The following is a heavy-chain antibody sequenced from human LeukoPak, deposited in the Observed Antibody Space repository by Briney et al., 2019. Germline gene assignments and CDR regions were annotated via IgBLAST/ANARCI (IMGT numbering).Heavy chain of an antibody. Sequence: GGSLRLSCAASGFTFSSYGMSWVRQAPGKGLEWVSAISGSGGSTYYADSVKGRFTISRDNSKNTLYLQMNSLRAEDTAVYYCAKVPPFDYGDYYYFDYWGQGTLVTVSS. V-gene: IGHV3-23*01. CDR2: ISGSGGST. CDR3: AKVPPFDYGDYYYFDY. D-gene: IGHD4-17*01. CDR1: GFTFSSYG. J-gene: IGHJ4*02.